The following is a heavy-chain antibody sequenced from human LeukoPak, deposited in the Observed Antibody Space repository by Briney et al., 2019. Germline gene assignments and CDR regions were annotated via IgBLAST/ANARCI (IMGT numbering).Heavy chain of an antibody. J-gene: IGHJ4*02. V-gene: IGHV4-39*07. CDR2: IYYSGST. CDR1: GGSISSSSYY. D-gene: IGHD3-22*01. Sequence: NPSETLSLTCTVSGGSISSSSYYWGWIRQPPGKGLEWIGSIYYSGSTYYNPSLKSRVTISVDTSKNQFSLKLSSVTAADTAVYYCARVPYDSSGYYGGGFDYWGQGTLVTVSS. CDR3: ARVPYDSSGYYGGGFDY.